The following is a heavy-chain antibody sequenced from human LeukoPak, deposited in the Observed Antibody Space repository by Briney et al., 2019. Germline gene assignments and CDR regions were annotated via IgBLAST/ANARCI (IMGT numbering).Heavy chain of an antibody. CDR1: GYTFTDYG. CDR3: ARDQGGSYPVGYFDY. CDR2: ISAYNGNT. J-gene: IGHJ4*02. D-gene: IGHD1-26*01. V-gene: IGHV1-18*01. Sequence: ASVKVSCKASGYTFTDYGINWVRQVPGQGLEWMGWISAYNGNTIYAQNLQGRVTMTTDTSTNTAYMELRSLRSDDTAVYYCARDQGGSYPVGYFDYWGQGTLVTVSS.